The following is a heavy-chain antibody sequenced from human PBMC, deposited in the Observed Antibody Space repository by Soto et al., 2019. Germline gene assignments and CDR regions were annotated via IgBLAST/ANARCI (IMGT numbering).Heavy chain of an antibody. CDR2: TYYRSQWYD. CDR1: GGGFSSNSAA. V-gene: IGHV6-1*01. CDR3: ERDSSGYSYRYFDC. D-gene: IGHD3-22*01. J-gene: IGHJ4*02. Sequence: QTHSLTCAISGGGFSSNSAAWNCIRQSPSRGLEWLGRTYYRSQWYDDYAESVKSRISITPDTSKNQFSLQLSSVTPEDTAVYYCERDSSGYSYRYFDCWGRGTLVIGAS.